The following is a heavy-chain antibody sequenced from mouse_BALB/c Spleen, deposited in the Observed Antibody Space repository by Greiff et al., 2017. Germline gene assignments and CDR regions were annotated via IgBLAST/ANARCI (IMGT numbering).Heavy chain of an antibody. V-gene: IGHV2-9*02. CDR1: GFSLTSYG. D-gene: IGHD2-1*01. J-gene: IGHJ4*01. Sequence: QVQLQQSGPGLVAPSQSLSITCTVSGFSLTSYGVHWVRQPPGKGLEWLGVIWAGGSTNYNSALMSRLSISKDNSKSQVFLKMNSLQTDDTAMYYCARESIYYGNFYAMDYWGQGTSVTVSS. CDR2: IWAGGST. CDR3: ARESIYYGNFYAMDY.